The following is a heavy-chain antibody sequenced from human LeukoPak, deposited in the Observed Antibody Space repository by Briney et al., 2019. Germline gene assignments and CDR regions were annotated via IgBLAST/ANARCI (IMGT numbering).Heavy chain of an antibody. CDR3: IRDDALWRLDY. CDR1: GFTFSNHW. CDR2: IDERGSNA. D-gene: IGHD2-2*01. V-gene: IGHV3-74*03. Sequence: GGSLRLSCAASGFTFSNHWMHWVRQATGQGMVWVSRIDERGSNAMYADSVKGRFSISKDNAKNTVNLQMNTLKAEETSVYYCIRDDALWRLDYWGQGTLVTVSS. J-gene: IGHJ4*02.